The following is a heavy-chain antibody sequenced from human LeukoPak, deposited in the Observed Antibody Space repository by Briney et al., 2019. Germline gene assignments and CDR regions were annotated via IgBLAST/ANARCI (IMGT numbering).Heavy chain of an antibody. Sequence: GGYLRLSCAASGFTFSSYAMHWVRQAPGKGLEWVAVISYDGSNKYYADSVKGRFTISRDNAKNTLYLQMNSLRAEDTAVYYCARGYYGLDDYWGQGTLVTVSS. D-gene: IGHD4-17*01. J-gene: IGHJ4*02. CDR3: ARGYYGLDDY. CDR2: ISYDGSNK. CDR1: GFTFSSYA. V-gene: IGHV3-30-3*01.